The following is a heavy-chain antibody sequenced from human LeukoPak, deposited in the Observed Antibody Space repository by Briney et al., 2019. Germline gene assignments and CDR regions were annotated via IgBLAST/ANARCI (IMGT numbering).Heavy chain of an antibody. CDR2: IYPGDSDT. Sequence: GESLKISCKGSGYSFTSNWIGWVRQMPGKGLEWMGIIYPGDSDTSYSPSFQGQVTISADKSISTAYLHWSSLKASDTAIFYCARRPHCSSARCYWYFDLWGRGTLVTVSS. CDR3: ARRPHCSSARCYWYFDL. J-gene: IGHJ2*01. D-gene: IGHD2-2*01. CDR1: GYSFTSNW. V-gene: IGHV5-51*01.